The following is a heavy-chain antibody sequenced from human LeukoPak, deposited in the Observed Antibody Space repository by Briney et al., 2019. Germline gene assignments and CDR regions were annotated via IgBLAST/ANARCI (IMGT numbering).Heavy chain of an antibody. Sequence: GGSLRLSCAASGFTFSSYAMHWVRQAPGKGLEYVSAISSNGGSTYYANSVKGRFTISRDNSKNTLYLQMGSLRAEDMAVYYCARAEDIVVVPAAIGFDYWGQGTLVTVSS. CDR2: ISSNGGST. J-gene: IGHJ4*02. CDR3: ARAEDIVVVPAAIGFDY. V-gene: IGHV3-64*01. D-gene: IGHD2-2*02. CDR1: GFTFSSYA.